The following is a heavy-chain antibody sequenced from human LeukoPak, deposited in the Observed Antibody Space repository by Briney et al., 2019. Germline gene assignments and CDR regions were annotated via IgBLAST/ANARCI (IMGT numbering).Heavy chain of an antibody. V-gene: IGHV3-66*01. CDR2: IYRGGST. J-gene: IGHJ4*02. CDR3: ARFYVPEEHNPAWYEAH. Sequence: PGGSLRLSCAASGFSVGTNSINWVRQAPGKGLEWVSLIYRGGSTYYVDSVKGRFTISRDNAKRTAFLQMKSLRAEDTGIYYCARFYVPEEHNPAWYEAHWGQGILVTVSS. CDR1: GFSVGTNS. D-gene: IGHD3-10*02.